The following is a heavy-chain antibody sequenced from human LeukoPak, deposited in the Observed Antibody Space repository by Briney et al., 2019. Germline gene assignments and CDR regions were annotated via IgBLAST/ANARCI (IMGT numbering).Heavy chain of an antibody. J-gene: IGHJ4*02. V-gene: IGHV1-8*03. D-gene: IGHD2-21*02. CDR1: GYSFTTYH. Sequence: ASVKVSCKTSGYSFTTYHINWVRQASGQGLEWLGWMDPYTGDRGYAQRFQGRLSITSDTSISTAYMELGSLKSDDTAVYFCARTTSLTASGYDCWGQGTLVTVSS. CDR2: MDPYTGDR. CDR3: ARTTSLTASGYDC.